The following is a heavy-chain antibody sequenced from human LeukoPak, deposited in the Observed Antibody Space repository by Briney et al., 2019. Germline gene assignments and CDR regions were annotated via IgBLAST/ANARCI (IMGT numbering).Heavy chain of an antibody. Sequence: PGRSLRLSCAASGFTFSNYAMHWVRQAPGKGLEWVSVISYDGRDKYSADSVKGRFTISRDNSRNTLYLQMNSLRAEDTAVYYCARDPGSTSCYSAYYYYYGMDVWGKGTTVTVSS. J-gene: IGHJ6*04. CDR2: ISYDGRDK. V-gene: IGHV3-30*04. CDR1: GFTFSNYA. D-gene: IGHD2-2*01. CDR3: ARDPGSTSCYSAYYYYYGMDV.